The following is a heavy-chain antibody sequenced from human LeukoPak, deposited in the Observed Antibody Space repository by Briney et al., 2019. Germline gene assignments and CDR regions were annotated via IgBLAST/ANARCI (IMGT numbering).Heavy chain of an antibody. CDR3: ARGRGHYYYYYMDV. CDR2: IYYSGST. CDR1: GGSISSHY. V-gene: IGHV4-59*11. D-gene: IGHD3-10*01. Sequence: SETLSLTCTVSGGSISSHYWSWIRQPPGTGLEWIGYIYYSGSTNYNPSLKSRVTISVDTSKNQFSLKLSSVTAADTAVYYCARGRGHYYYYYMDVWGKGTTVTVSS. J-gene: IGHJ6*03.